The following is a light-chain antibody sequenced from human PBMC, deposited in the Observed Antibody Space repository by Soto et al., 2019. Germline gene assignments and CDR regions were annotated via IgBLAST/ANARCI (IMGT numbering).Light chain of an antibody. V-gene: IGLV2-8*01. CDR3: KSYAGSNTYV. Sequence: SVLTQPPSASGSPGQSVTISCTGTKNDIGVYDFVSWYQHHPGKAPRLIIYEVVQRPSGVPDRSSGSKSGNTASLTVSGLQAADEADYFCKSYAGSNTYVFGSGTKVTVL. J-gene: IGLJ1*01. CDR1: KNDIGVYDF. CDR2: EVV.